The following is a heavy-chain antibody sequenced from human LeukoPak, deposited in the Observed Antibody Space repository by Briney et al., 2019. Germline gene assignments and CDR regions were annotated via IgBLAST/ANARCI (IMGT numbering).Heavy chain of an antibody. CDR2: TYYRSKWFH. CDR3: ARKAGSSDWFDR. V-gene: IGHV6-1*01. Sequence: QTLSLTCAISGDSVSSNSAAWNWIRQSPSRGLEWLGRTYYRSKWFHDYAVSVKSRITINPDTSKNQFSLQLNSVTPEDTAVYYCARKAGSSDWFDRWGQGTLVTVSS. CDR1: GDSVSSNSAA. J-gene: IGHJ5*02.